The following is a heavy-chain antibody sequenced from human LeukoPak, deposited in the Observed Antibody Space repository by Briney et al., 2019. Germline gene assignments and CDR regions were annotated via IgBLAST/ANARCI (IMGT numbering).Heavy chain of an antibody. D-gene: IGHD3-22*01. Sequence: ASVTLSCTASGYTFTLYYMHWVRQAPGQGLEWMGWINPNSGGTNYAKKFQGRVTMTRDTSISTAYMELSRLRADDTAVYYCARSDYYDSSGYPDYWGQGTLVTVSS. J-gene: IGHJ4*02. CDR2: INPNSGGT. V-gene: IGHV1-2*02. CDR3: ARSDYYDSSGYPDY. CDR1: GYTFTLYY.